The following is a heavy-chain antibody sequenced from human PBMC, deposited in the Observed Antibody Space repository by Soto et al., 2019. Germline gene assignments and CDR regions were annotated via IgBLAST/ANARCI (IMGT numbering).Heavy chain of an antibody. J-gene: IGHJ6*04. CDR2: TKSDGSAT. D-gene: IGHD5-18*01. CDR1: GFTFSSYW. CDR3: ATGSCGYGPENMDV. Sequence: EVQLVESGGGLVQPGGSLRLSCTASGFTFSSYWMHWVRQAPGKGLVWVSRTKSDGSATSYTDSVKGRLTISRDNAKNTLYLRKSNLRAEDTAVYYCATGSCGYGPENMDVWGKGTPVTVSS. V-gene: IGHV3-74*01.